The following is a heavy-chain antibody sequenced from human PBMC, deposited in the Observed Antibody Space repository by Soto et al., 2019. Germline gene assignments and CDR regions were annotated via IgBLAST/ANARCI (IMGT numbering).Heavy chain of an antibody. D-gene: IGHD4-4*01. CDR2: MNPNSGNT. Sequence: QVQLVQSGAEVKKPGASVKVSCKASGYTFTSYDINWVRQATGQGLEWMGWMNPNSGNTGYAQKFQGRVTMTRNTSISTAYMELSSLRSEDTAVYYCARGPSLTVTHTGYWFDPWGQGTLVTVSS. J-gene: IGHJ5*02. CDR1: GYTFTSYD. CDR3: ARGPSLTVTHTGYWFDP. V-gene: IGHV1-8*01.